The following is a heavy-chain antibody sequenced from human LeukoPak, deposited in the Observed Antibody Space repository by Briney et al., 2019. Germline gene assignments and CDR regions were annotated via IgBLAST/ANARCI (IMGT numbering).Heavy chain of an antibody. CDR2: INHSGST. V-gene: IGHV4-34*01. Sequence: SETLSLTCAVYGGSFSGYYWSWIRQPPGKGLERIGEINHSGSTNYNPSLKSRVTISVDTSKNQFSPKLSSVTAADTAVYYCARVGADGSGFLFDYWGQGTLVLVTS. CDR3: ARVGADGSGFLFDY. CDR1: GGSFSGYY. D-gene: IGHD3-10*01. J-gene: IGHJ4*02.